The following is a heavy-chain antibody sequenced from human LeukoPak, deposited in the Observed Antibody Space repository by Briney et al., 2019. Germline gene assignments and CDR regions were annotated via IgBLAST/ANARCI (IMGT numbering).Heavy chain of an antibody. Sequence: GGSLRLSCAASGFTFSSYAMSWVRQAPGKGLEWVSAISGSGGSTYYADSVKGRFTISRDNSKNTLYLQMNSLRAEDTAVYYCARVGLGYCSSTSCYHWFDPWGQGTLVTVSS. CDR3: ARVGLGYCSSTSCYHWFDP. V-gene: IGHV3-23*01. J-gene: IGHJ5*02. CDR1: GFTFSSYA. CDR2: ISGSGGST. D-gene: IGHD2-2*01.